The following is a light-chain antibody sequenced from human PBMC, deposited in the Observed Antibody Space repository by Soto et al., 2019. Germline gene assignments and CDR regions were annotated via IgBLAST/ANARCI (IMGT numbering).Light chain of an antibody. J-gene: IGKJ1*01. CDR2: DAS. V-gene: IGKV1-5*01. CDR3: QQYNSYSST. Sequence: DIQVTQSPPTLSASVGDIVTITCRASQTIITWMAWYQQKPGKAPKLLVYDASTLQSGVASRFSGSGSGTEFTLTISSLQPDDFATYYCQQYNSYSSTFGQGTKVDIK. CDR1: QTIITW.